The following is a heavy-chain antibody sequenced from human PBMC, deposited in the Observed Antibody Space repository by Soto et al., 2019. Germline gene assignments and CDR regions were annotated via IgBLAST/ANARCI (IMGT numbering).Heavy chain of an antibody. J-gene: IGHJ5*02. Sequence: LRLSCAASGFTFSSYAMSWVRQAPGKGLEWVSAISGSGGSTYYADSVKGRFTISRDNSKNTLYLQMNSLRAEDTAVYYCATHDDDYVRNWFDPWGQGTLVTVSS. V-gene: IGHV3-23*01. CDR2: ISGSGGST. CDR3: ATHDDDYVRNWFDP. CDR1: GFTFSSYA. D-gene: IGHD3-16*01.